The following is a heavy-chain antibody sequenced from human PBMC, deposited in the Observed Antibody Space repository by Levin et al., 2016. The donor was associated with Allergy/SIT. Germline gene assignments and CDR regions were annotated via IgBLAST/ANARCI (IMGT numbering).Heavy chain of an antibody. Sequence: GESLKISCAASGFTFSSYGMHWVRQAPGKGLEWVAVIWFDGTDKYYADSVKGRFIISRDNSENTLYLQMNSLREEDTALYYCARRGELWFGERHFYAMDVWGQGTTVTVSS. V-gene: IGHV3-33*08. CDR3: ARRGELWFGERHFYAMDV. CDR1: GFTFSSYG. D-gene: IGHD3-10*01. J-gene: IGHJ6*02. CDR2: IWFDGTDK.